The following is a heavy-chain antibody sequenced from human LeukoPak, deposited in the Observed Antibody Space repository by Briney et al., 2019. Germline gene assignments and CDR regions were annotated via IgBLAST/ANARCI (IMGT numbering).Heavy chain of an antibody. Sequence: ASVKVSCKASGGTFSSYAISLVRQAPGQGLEWMGGIIPIFGTANYAQKFQGRVTITADESTSTAYMELSSLRSEDTAVYYCARGGKRGLVAPGFDYWGQGTLVTVSS. J-gene: IGHJ4*02. D-gene: IGHD2-2*01. CDR1: GGTFSSYA. V-gene: IGHV1-69*13. CDR2: IIPIFGTA. CDR3: ARGGKRGLVAPGFDY.